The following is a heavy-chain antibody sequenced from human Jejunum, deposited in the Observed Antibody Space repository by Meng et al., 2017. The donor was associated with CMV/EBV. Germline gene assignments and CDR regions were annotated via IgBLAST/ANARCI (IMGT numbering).Heavy chain of an antibody. V-gene: IGHV4-59*01. CDR1: GASFSNYY. CDR2: IFYTGST. Sequence: TVSGASFSNYYRSWIREPPGRGLEWIGFIFYTGSTNYNPSLESRVTMSVDTTKNQFSLKVNSVTAADTAVYYCARTDYYSYYGLDVWGQGTTVTVSS. J-gene: IGHJ6*02. CDR3: ARTDYYSYYGLDV.